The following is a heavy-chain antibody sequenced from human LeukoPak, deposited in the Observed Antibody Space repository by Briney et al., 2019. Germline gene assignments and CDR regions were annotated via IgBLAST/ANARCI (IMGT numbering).Heavy chain of an antibody. D-gene: IGHD3-10*01. Sequence: SETLSLTCTVSGGSISSSSYYWGWIRQPPGKGLEWIGSIYYSGSTYYNPSLKSRVTISVDTSKNQFSLKLSSVTAADTAVYYCASSNYYGSGSHDAFDIWGQGTMVTVSS. V-gene: IGHV4-39*07. J-gene: IGHJ3*02. CDR2: IYYSGST. CDR3: ASSNYYGSGSHDAFDI. CDR1: GGSISSSSYY.